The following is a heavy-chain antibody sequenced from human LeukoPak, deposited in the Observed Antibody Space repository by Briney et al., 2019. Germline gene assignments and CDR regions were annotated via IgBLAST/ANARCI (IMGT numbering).Heavy chain of an antibody. CDR3: AKDRGIRGAVDFDY. J-gene: IGHJ4*02. CDR1: GLTFSSYA. CDR2: ISGSGGST. Sequence: GGSLRLSCAASGLTFSSYAMSWVRQAPGKGLEWVSAISGSGGSTYYADSVKGRFTISRDNSKNTLYLQMNSLRAEDTAVYYCAKDRGIRGAVDFDYWGQGTLVTVSS. D-gene: IGHD3-10*01. V-gene: IGHV3-23*01.